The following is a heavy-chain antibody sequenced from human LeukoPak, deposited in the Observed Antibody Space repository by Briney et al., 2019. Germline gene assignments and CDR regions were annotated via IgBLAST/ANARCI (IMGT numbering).Heavy chain of an antibody. V-gene: IGHV3-33*01. D-gene: IGHD2-15*01. CDR3: ARDGGGGPYYYGMDV. J-gene: IGHJ6*02. CDR1: GFTFSSYG. CDR2: IWYDGSNK. Sequence: GGSLRLSCAASGFTFSSYGMPWVRQAPGKGLEWVAVIWYDGSNKYYADSVKGRFTISRDNSKNTLYLQMNSLRAEDTAVYYCARDGGGGPYYYGMDVWGQGTTVTVSS.